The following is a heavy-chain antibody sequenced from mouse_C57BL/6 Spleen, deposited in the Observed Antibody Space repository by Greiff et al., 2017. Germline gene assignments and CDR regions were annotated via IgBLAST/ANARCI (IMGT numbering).Heavy chain of an antibody. V-gene: IGHV1-61*01. D-gene: IGHD1-1*01. CDR2: IYPSDSET. Sequence: QVQLQQPGAELVRPGSSVKLSCKASGYTFTSYWMDWVKQRPGQGLEWIGNIYPSDSETHYNQKFKDKATLTVDKSSSTAYMQLSSLTSADSAVYYCARGGYGSSYGYFDVWGTGTTVTVSS. CDR1: GYTFTSYW. J-gene: IGHJ1*03. CDR3: ARGGYGSSYGYFDV.